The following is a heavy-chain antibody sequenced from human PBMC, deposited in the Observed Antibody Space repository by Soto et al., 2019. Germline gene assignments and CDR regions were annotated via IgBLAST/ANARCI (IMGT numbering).Heavy chain of an antibody. V-gene: IGHV2-5*01. Sequence: QITLKESGPTLVKPTQTLTLTCTFSGFSLSTNKVGVGWIRQPPGKALEWLTLIYGNDDKGYSPSLRNRLTITKDTPKNQVVFTMTNMDPVATATYFCAHSPAFCSGTGCNYFDYWGLGTPVTVSS. CDR3: AHSPAFCSGTGCNYFDY. CDR2: IYGNDDK. CDR1: GFSLSTNKVG. D-gene: IGHD2-15*01. J-gene: IGHJ4*02.